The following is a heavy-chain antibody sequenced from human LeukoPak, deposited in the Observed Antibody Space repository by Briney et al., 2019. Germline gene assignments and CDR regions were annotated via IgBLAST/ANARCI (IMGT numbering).Heavy chain of an antibody. CDR2: IYYSGST. CDR3: ARKAPADHFDS. J-gene: IGHJ4*02. D-gene: IGHD6-19*01. Sequence: SETLSLTCTVSGGSISSYYWSWVRQHPGKGLEWIGNIYYSGSTYYKPSLKSRMTMSLDTSQNQFSLKLTSVTAADTAVYYCARKAPADHFDSWGQGTPVTVSS. V-gene: IGHV4-59*06. CDR1: GGSISSYY.